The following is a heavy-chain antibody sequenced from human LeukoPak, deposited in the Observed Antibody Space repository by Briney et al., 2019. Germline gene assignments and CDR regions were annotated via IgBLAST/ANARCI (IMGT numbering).Heavy chain of an antibody. Sequence: SETLSLTCAVYGGSFSGYYWSWIRQPPGKGLEWIGEINHSGSTYYNPSLKSRVTISVDTSKNQFSLKLSSVTAADTAVYYCARVRRVTGSIFDYWGQGTLVTVSS. CDR1: GGSFSGYY. CDR3: ARVRRVTGSIFDY. D-gene: IGHD5-18*01. CDR2: INHSGST. J-gene: IGHJ4*02. V-gene: IGHV4-34*01.